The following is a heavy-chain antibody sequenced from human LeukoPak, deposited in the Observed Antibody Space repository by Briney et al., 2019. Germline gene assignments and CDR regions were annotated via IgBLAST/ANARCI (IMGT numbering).Heavy chain of an antibody. D-gene: IGHD2-21*01. CDR2: ISSDGSNK. V-gene: IGHV3-30-3*01. CDR3: ARAAGTAHIYYYYGMDV. Sequence: GGSLRLSCAASGFTFSTYAMHWVRQAPGKGLEWVAVISSDGSNKYYADSVKGRFTMSRDNSKNALFLQMNSLRPEDTAVYYCARAAGTAHIYYYYGMDVWGQGTTVTVSS. J-gene: IGHJ6*02. CDR1: GFTFSTYA.